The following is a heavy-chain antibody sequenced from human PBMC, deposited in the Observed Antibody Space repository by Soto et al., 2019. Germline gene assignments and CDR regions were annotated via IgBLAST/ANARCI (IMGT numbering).Heavy chain of an antibody. CDR3: ARDSPVYCSGGSCYFAFDI. D-gene: IGHD2-15*01. Sequence: SETLSLTCTVSGGSISSGGYYWSWIRQHPGKGLEWIGYIYYSGSTYYNPSLKSRVTISVDTSKNQFSLKLSSVTAADTAVYYCARDSPVYCSGGSCYFAFDIWGQGTMVTVSS. V-gene: IGHV4-31*03. CDR2: IYYSGST. CDR1: GGSISSGGYY. J-gene: IGHJ3*02.